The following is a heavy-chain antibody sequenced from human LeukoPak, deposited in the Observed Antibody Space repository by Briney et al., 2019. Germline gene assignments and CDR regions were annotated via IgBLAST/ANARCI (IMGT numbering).Heavy chain of an antibody. D-gene: IGHD1-26*01. CDR2: IYTSGHT. J-gene: IGHJ4*02. V-gene: IGHV4-4*07. CDR3: TARIVGVPFDY. Sequence: SETLSLTCTVSGDSAKNHYWSWIRQPAGKGLEWIGRIYTSGHTKYNPSLESRVTMSVDTSRNQISLRLSSVTAADTAVYYCTARIVGVPFDYWGQGTLVTASS. CDR1: GDSAKNHY.